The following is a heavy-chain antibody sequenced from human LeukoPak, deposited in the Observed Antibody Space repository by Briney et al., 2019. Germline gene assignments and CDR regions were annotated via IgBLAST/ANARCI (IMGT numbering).Heavy chain of an antibody. D-gene: IGHD3-9*01. CDR2: SNRNSGGT. V-gene: IGHV1-2*02. CDR3: AKHTAAYDILTGYYALYYFDY. J-gene: IGHJ4*02. Sequence: ASVKVSCKASGYTFTGYYMHWVRQAPGQGLEWMGWSNRNSGGTNYAQKFQGRVTMTRDTSISTAYMELSRLRSDDTAVYYCAKHTAAYDILTGYYALYYFDYWGQGTLVTVSS. CDR1: GYTFTGYY.